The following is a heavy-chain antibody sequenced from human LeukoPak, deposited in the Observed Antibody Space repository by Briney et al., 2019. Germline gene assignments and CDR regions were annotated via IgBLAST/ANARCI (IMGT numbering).Heavy chain of an antibody. CDR2: ISYDGSNK. Sequence: GGSLRLSCAASGFTFSSYGMHWVRQAPGKGLEWVAVISYDGSNKYYADSVKGRFTISRDNSKNTLYLQMNSLRAEDTAVYYCAKDGGLRWRGTLTWGQGTLDTVSS. D-gene: IGHD2-21*01. CDR3: AKDGGLRWRGTLT. CDR1: GFTFSSYG. J-gene: IGHJ5*02. V-gene: IGHV3-30*18.